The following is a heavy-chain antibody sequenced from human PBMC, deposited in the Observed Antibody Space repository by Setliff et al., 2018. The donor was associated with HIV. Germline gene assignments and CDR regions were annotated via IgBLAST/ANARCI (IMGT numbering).Heavy chain of an antibody. CDR1: GFSFGISGMR. V-gene: IGHV2-70*04. J-gene: IGHJ4*02. CDR2: IDWDDDK. CDR3: ARDSGNYAFDY. Sequence: SGPTLVNPTQTLTLTCTYSGFSFGISGMRVNWIRQSPGKALEWLARIDWDDDKYYSPSLKTRLTVSKDTSKNQVILTMTNLDPVDTATYYCARDSGNYAFDYWGLGTLVTV. D-gene: IGHD3-3*01.